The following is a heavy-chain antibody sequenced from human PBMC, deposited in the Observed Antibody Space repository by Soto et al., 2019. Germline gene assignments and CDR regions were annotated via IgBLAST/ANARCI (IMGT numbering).Heavy chain of an antibody. V-gene: IGHV3-9*01. J-gene: IGHJ6*02. CDR3: AKSGEEQLYDGDYYYGMDV. D-gene: IGHD6-13*01. CDR1: GSTFAAYA. Sequence: PGGLLRPSCSASGSTFAAYAMPWVPQAPAKGLEWVSGISWNSGSIGYADSVKGRFTISRDNAKNSLYLQMNSLRAEATALYCCAKSGEEQLYDGDYYYGMDVWGQGTTVTCSS. CDR2: ISWNSGSI.